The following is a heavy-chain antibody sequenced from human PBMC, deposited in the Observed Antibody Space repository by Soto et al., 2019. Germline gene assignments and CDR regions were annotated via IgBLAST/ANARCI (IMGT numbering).Heavy chain of an antibody. CDR1: GFTFDDYA. CDR3: AKDLKLGDYSYYYRDV. CDR2: ISWNSGSI. Sequence: PGGSLGLSCAASGFTFDDYAMHWVRQAPGKGLEWVSGISWNSGSIGYADSVKGRFTISRDNAKNSLYLQMNSLRAEDTALYYCAKDLKLGDYSYYYRDVWGKGTTFTVSS. J-gene: IGHJ6*03. V-gene: IGHV3-9*01. D-gene: IGHD4-17*01.